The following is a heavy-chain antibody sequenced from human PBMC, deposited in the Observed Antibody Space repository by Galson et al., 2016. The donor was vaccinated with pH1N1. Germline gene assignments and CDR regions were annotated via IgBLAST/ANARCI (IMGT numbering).Heavy chain of an antibody. D-gene: IGHD3-3*01. Sequence: SVKVSCKASEGTLTRYAISWVRQAPGQGLEWMGGIIPVFGAATYAQKFQGRVTITADKSADTAYMELSSLRSEDTAVYYCASPPPSSGHLNYYYYMDVWGQGTTVTVSS. V-gene: IGHV1-69*06. CDR3: ASPPPSSGHLNYYYYMDV. J-gene: IGHJ6*03. CDR2: IIPVFGAA. CDR1: EGTLTRYA.